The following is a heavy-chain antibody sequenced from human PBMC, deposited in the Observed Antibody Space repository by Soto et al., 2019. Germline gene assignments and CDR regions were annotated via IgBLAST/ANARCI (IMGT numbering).Heavy chain of an antibody. J-gene: IGHJ4*02. CDR1: GFTLSNGL. CDR2: IWYDGNNK. CDR3: ARDLQGSGSFYSPDY. D-gene: IGHD3-10*01. V-gene: IGHV3-33*08. Sequence: GGSLRLSCSASGFTLSNGLVHWVRQAPGKGLEWVAVIWYDGNNKYYADSVKGRFTISRDNSKNTLYLQMNSLRAEDTAVYYCARDLQGSGSFYSPDYWGQGTLVTVSS.